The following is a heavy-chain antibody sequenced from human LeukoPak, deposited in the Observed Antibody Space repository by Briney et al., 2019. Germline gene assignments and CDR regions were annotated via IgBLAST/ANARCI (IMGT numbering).Heavy chain of an antibody. CDR2: IVVGSGDT. D-gene: IGHD3-10*01. J-gene: IGHJ3*02. CDR1: GFTFTSSA. V-gene: IGHV1-58*01. Sequence: ASVKVSCKASGFTFTSSAVQWVQQARGQRLEWIGWIVVGSGDTNSAQKFQERVTITRDMSTRTAYMELSSLRSEDTAVYYCGADSMPRGVFSYAFDIWGQGTMVTVSS. CDR3: GADSMPRGVFSYAFDI.